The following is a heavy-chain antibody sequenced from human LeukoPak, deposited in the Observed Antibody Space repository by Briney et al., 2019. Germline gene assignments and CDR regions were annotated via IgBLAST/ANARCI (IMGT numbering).Heavy chain of an antibody. CDR1: GFTFSSYN. CDR3: AKDSRRESLYADFDY. V-gene: IGHV3-30*18. CDR2: ISYDGGNK. D-gene: IGHD3-10*01. Sequence: GGSLRLSCAASGFTFSSYNMHWVRQAPGKGLEWVAVISYDGGNKYYTDSVKGRFTISRDNSKNTLYLQMNSLRAEDTAVYYCAKDSRRESLYADFDYWGQGTLVTVSS. J-gene: IGHJ4*02.